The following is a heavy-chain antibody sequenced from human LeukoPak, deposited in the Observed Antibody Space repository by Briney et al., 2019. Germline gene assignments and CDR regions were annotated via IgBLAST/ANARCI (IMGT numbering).Heavy chain of an antibody. CDR3: AKVISITIFGVAFDAFDI. D-gene: IGHD3-3*01. J-gene: IGHJ3*02. Sequence: GGSLRLSCAASGFTFSSYSMNWVRQAPGMGLEWVSYISTSSSTIYYADSVKGRFTVSRDNAKNSLYLQMNSLRAEDTAVYYCAKVISITIFGVAFDAFDIWGQGTMVTVSS. CDR2: ISTSSSTI. CDR1: GFTFSSYS. V-gene: IGHV3-48*01.